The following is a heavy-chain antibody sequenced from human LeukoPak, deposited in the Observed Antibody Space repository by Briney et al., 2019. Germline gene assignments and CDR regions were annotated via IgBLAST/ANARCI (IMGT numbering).Heavy chain of an antibody. D-gene: IGHD1-7*01. Sequence: SETLSLTCTVSGASISGYFWNWIRQPPGKGLEWIGEINHSGSTNYNPSLKSRVTISVDTSKNQFSLKLSSVTAADTAVYYCARGPRGNSRYYGMDVWGQGTTVTVSS. CDR2: INHSGST. V-gene: IGHV4-34*01. CDR3: ARGPRGNSRYYGMDV. CDR1: GASISGYF. J-gene: IGHJ6*02.